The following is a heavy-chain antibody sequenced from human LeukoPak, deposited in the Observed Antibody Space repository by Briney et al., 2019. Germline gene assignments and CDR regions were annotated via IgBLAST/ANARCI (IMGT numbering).Heavy chain of an antibody. D-gene: IGHD1-26*01. V-gene: IGHV1-2*02. J-gene: IGHJ5*02. CDR2: INPNSGGT. CDR3: ARVGGGSYVRFDP. Sequence: ASVKVSCKASGHTFTGYYMHWVRQAPGQGLEWMGWINPNSGGTNYAQKFQGRVTMTRDTSISTAYMELSRLRSDDTAVYCCARVGGGSYVRFDPWGQGTLVTVSS. CDR1: GHTFTGYY.